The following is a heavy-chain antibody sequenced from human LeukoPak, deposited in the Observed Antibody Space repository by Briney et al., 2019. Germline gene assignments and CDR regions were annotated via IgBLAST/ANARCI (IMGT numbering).Heavy chain of an antibody. D-gene: IGHD5-18*01. CDR2: IYYSKNT. J-gene: IGHJ4*02. CDR3: VSPRGFSYGYFDY. CDR1: GGSISSTSAY. Sequence: SETLSLTRTVSGGSISSTSAYWGWIRQPPGKWLEWIGRIYYSKNTYYNPSLKSRVTISADTSKNQFSLTLGSVSATDTAVYYCVSPRGFSYGYFDYWGQGTLVTVSS. V-gene: IGHV4-39*01.